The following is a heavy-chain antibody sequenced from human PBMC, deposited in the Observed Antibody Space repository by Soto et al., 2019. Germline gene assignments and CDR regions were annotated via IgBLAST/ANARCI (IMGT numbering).Heavy chain of an antibody. J-gene: IGHJ3*01. CDR2: IHSDGSST. D-gene: IGHD7-27*01. Sequence: EVQLVESGGGLVRPGGSLRLSCAASGFTFSYYWMHWVRQAPGKGLVWVSRIHSDGSSTTYADFVKGRFIISRDNARNTVDLQMNSVRVEDTAVYYCASGARGDFDLWGQGTVVTVSS. CDR3: ASGARGDFDL. V-gene: IGHV3-74*01. CDR1: GFTFSYYW.